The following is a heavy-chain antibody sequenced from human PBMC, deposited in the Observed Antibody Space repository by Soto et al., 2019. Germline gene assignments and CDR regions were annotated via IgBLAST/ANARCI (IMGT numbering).Heavy chain of an antibody. CDR1: GGSISSSSYY. CDR2: IYYSGST. CDR3: ASPSSPRAVAGNYYYYGMDV. D-gene: IGHD6-19*01. Sequence: PSETLSLTCTVSGGSISSSSYYWGWIRQPPGKGLEWIGSIYYSGSTYYNPSLKSRVTISVDTSKNQFSLKLSSVTAADTAVYYCASPSSPRAVAGNYYYYGMDVWGQGTTVTVSS. J-gene: IGHJ6*02. V-gene: IGHV4-39*01.